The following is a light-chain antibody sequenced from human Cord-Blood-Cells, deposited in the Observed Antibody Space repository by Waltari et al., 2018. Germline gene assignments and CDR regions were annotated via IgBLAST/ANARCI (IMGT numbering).Light chain of an antibody. Sequence: DIQMTQSPSSLSASVGDRVTITCRASQSISSYLNWYQQKPGKAPKLLIYAASSLQRGVPSRFSGSGSGTDGTLTISSLQPEDFATYYGQQSYSTPRPFGQGAKVELK. CDR2: AAS. J-gene: IGKJ1*01. CDR1: QSISSY. V-gene: IGKV1-39*01. CDR3: QQSYSTPRP.